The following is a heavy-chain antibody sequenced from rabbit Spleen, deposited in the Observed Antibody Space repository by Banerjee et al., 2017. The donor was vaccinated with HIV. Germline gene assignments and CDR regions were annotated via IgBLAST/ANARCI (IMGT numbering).Heavy chain of an antibody. V-gene: IGHV1S40*01. D-gene: IGHD8-1*01. CDR3: ARDTGSSFSSYGMDL. CDR2: IVPIFGVT. Sequence: QSLEESGGDLVKPGASLTLTCTASGFSFSSSDYMCWVRQAPGKGLEWIGYIVPIFGVTYYANWVNGRFSISRENTQNTLYLQLSSLTAADTATYFCARDTGSSFSSYGMDLWGQGTLVTVS. CDR1: GFSFSSSDY. J-gene: IGHJ6*01.